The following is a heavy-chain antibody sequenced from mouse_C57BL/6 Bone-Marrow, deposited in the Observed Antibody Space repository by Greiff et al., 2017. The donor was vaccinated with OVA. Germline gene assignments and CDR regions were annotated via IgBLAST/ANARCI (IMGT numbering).Heavy chain of an antibody. J-gene: IGHJ4*01. CDR3: ARWDYQGAMDY. Sequence: QVQLQQSGAELVKPGASVKISCKASGYAFSSYWMNWVKQRPGKGLEWIGQIYPGDGDTNYNGKFKGKATLTADKSSSTAYMQLSSLTSEDSAVYFCARWDYQGAMDYWGQGTSVTVSS. CDR1: GYAFSSYW. D-gene: IGHD2-4*01. V-gene: IGHV1-80*01. CDR2: IYPGDGDT.